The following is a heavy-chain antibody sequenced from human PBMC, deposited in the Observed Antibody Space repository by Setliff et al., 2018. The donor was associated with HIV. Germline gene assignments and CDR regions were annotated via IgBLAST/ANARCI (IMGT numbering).Heavy chain of an antibody. CDR3: ATDPFAPDYDVSTGVPLYA. J-gene: IGHJ6*02. V-gene: IGHV3-15*01. D-gene: IGHD3-9*01. Sequence: GGSLRLSCAASGFTFSDAWMSWVRQAPGKGLEWVARIKNRANGGTTHYAAPVNGRFTISRGDSKNTLYLQMNSLKIEDTAVYYCATDPFAPDYDVSTGVPLYAWGQGTTVTVSS. CDR2: IKNRANGGTT. CDR1: GFTFSDAW.